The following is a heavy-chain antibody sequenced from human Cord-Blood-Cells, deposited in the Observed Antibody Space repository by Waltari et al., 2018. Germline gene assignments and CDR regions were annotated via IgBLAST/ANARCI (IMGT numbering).Heavy chain of an antibody. D-gene: IGHD3-22*01. CDR3: ARGYYDSSGYYYY. J-gene: IGHJ4*02. Sequence: EVQLVESGGGWVQPGGSLGLSCAASGFTFSIYWMSWVRQAPGKGLEWVANIKQDGSEKDYVDSVKGRFTISRDNAKNSLYLQMNSLRAEDTAVYYCARGYYDSSGYYYYWGQGTLVTVSS. CDR1: GFTFSIYW. V-gene: IGHV3-7*01. CDR2: IKQDGSEK.